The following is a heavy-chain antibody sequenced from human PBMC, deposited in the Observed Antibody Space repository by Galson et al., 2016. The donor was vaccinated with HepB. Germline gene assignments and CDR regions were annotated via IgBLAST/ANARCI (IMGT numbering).Heavy chain of an antibody. J-gene: IGHJ5*02. CDR2: IKSKTDGGTT. D-gene: IGHD3-3*01. Sequence: PLRLSCAASGFSFSHAWMHWVRQAPGKGLEWVGRIKSKTDGGTTDYAAPVKGRFAISRDNSKDTLYLQMNRLKTEDTGVYYCTVAASYDFWSGYYRNNWFDPWGQGTLVTVSS. CDR1: GFSFSHAW. V-gene: IGHV3-15*07. CDR3: TVAASYDFWSGYYRNNWFDP.